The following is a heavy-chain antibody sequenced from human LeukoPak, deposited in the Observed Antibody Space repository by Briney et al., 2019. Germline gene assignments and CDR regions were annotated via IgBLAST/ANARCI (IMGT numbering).Heavy chain of an antibody. D-gene: IGHD2/OR15-2a*01. CDR1: GGSISSGGYY. CDR2: IYYSGST. Sequence: PSETLSLTCTVSGGSISSGGYYWSWIRQHPGKGLEWIGYIYYSGSTYYNPSLKSRVTISVDTSKNQFSLKLSSVTAADTAVYSCARDRRIPSLGFDPWGQGTLVTVSS. J-gene: IGHJ5*02. CDR3: ARDRRIPSLGFDP. V-gene: IGHV4-31*03.